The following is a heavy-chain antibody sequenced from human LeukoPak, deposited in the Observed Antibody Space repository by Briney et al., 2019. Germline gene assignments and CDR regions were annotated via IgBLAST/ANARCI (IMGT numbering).Heavy chain of an antibody. CDR2: IDHRGTA. V-gene: IGHV4-34*01. J-gene: IGHJ4*02. D-gene: IGHD3-3*01. CDR1: GASYSAYY. CDR3: AVGITILGVAASFDS. Sequence: SETLSLTCAVYGASYSAYYWSWIRQPPGKGLEWIGDIDHRGTATYNPSLKSRLTISADASKNQFSLKLNSVTDADTAVYYCAVGITILGVAASFDSWGQGNLVIVSA.